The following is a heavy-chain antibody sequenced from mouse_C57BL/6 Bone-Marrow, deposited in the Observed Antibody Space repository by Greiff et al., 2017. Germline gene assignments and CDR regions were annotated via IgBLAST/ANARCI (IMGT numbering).Heavy chain of an antibody. CDR2: ISSGSSTI. D-gene: IGHD1-1*01. CDR3: ARPRVYRSAMDY. V-gene: IGHV5-17*01. CDR1: GFTFSDYG. Sequence: EVHLVESGGGLVKPGGSLKLSCAASGFTFSDYGMHWVRQAPEKGLEWVAYISSGSSTIYYADTVKGRFTISRDNAKNTLFLQMTSLRSEDTAMYYCARPRVYRSAMDYWGQGTSVTVSS. J-gene: IGHJ4*01.